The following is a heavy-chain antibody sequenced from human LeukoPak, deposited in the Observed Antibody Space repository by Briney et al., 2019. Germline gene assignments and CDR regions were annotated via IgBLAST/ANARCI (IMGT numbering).Heavy chain of an antibody. J-gene: IGHJ3*02. CDR3: ARGRGDLDAFDI. D-gene: IGHD2-21*02. CDR1: GGSISRYY. V-gene: IGHV4-59*01. Sequence: SETLSLTCTVSGGSISRYYWSWIRQPPGKGLEWIGYIYYSGSTNYNPSLKSRVTISVDTSKNHFSLKLSSVTAADTAVYYCARGRGDLDAFDIWGQGTMVTVSS. CDR2: IYYSGST.